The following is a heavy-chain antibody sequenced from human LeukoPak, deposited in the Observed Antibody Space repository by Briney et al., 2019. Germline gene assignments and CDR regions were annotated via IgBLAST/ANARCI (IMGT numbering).Heavy chain of an antibody. CDR1: GFTFSSYV. CDR3: AKDLQGYDPFDY. D-gene: IGHD5-12*01. V-gene: IGHV3-30*18. J-gene: IGHJ4*02. Sequence: GGSLRLSCAASGFTFSSYVMHWVRLAPGKGLEWVAVISYDGSNKYYADSVKGRFTISRDNSKNTLYLQTNSLRAEDTAVYYCAKDLQGYDPFDYWGQGTMVTVSS. CDR2: ISYDGSNK.